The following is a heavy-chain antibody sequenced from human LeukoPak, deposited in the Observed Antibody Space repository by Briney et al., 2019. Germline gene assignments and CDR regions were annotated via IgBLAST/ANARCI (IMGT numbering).Heavy chain of an antibody. CDR3: TRQSRDGYNYLNY. D-gene: IGHD5-24*01. V-gene: IGHV4-59*01. CDR1: GGSISSYY. CDR2: IYYSGST. J-gene: IGHJ4*02. Sequence: PSETLSLTCTVSGGSISSYYWSWIRQPPGKGLEWVGYIYYSGSTNYNPSLKSRVTISVDTSKNQFSLKLSSVTAADTAVYYCTRQSRDGYNYLNYWGQGTLVTVSS.